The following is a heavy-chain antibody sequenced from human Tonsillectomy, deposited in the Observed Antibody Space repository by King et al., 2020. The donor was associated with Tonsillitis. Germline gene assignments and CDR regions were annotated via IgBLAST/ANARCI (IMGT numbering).Heavy chain of an antibody. CDR1: VFTFNRYR. V-gene: IGHV3-7*03. J-gene: IGHJ4*02. D-gene: IGHD1-1*01. CDR3: VRPSHSTTDD. CDR2: IKEDGGAK. Sequence: VQLVESGGGLVQPGGSLRHSCAAPVFTFNRYRMTWVRQAPGKGLEWVSNIKEDGGAKYYVDSVKGRFSISRDDAKNSLYKQMNSLRVEDTAVYYCVRPSHSTTDDWGQGTLVTVSS.